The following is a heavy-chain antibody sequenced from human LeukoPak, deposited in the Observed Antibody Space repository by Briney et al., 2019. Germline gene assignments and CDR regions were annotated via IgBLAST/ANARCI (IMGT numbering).Heavy chain of an antibody. CDR1: GDSMRGGGYY. CDR2: IYYSGST. CDR3: VRGDGSHSYSKGFDI. D-gene: IGHD3-16*01. V-gene: IGHV4-31*03. J-gene: IGHJ3*02. Sequence: SQTLSLTCNVSGDSMRGGGYYWTWIRQHPGKGLEWIGYIYYSGSTYYNPSRKSRISMSVDTSKNQFSVKLTSVTAADTAVYFCVRGDGSHSYSKGFDIWGQGTLVTVSS.